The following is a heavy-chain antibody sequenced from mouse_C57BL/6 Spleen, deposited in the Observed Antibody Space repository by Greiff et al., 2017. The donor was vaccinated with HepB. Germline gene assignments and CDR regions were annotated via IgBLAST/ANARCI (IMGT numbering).Heavy chain of an antibody. D-gene: IGHD1-1*01. J-gene: IGHJ4*01. CDR1: GYTFTTYP. V-gene: IGHV1-47*01. CDR2: FHPYNDDT. Sequence: VMLVESGAELVKPGASVKMSCKASGYTFTTYPIEWMKQNHGKSLEWIGNFHPYNDDTKYNEKFKGKATLTVEKSSSTVYLELSRLTSDDSAVYYCARGGTTVVDAMDYWGQGTSVTVSS. CDR3: ARGGTTVVDAMDY.